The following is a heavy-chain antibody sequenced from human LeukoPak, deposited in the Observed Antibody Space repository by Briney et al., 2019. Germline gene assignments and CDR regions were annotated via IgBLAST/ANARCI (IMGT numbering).Heavy chain of an antibody. D-gene: IGHD2-15*01. CDR1: GGTFSSYA. CDR2: VIPIFGTA. J-gene: IGHJ5*02. Sequence: SVKVSCKASGGTFSSYAISWVRQAPGQGLEWMGGVIPIFGTANYAQKFQGRVTITADESTSTAYMELSSLRSEDTAVYYCARGPKRIVVVVAASYNWFDPWGQGTLVTVSS. CDR3: ARGPKRIVVVVAASYNWFDP. V-gene: IGHV1-69*13.